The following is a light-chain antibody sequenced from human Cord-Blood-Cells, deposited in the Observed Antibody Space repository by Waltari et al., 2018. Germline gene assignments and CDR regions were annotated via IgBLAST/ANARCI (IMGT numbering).Light chain of an antibody. CDR2: QDS. CDR1: KLGDKY. J-gene: IGLJ2*01. CDR3: QAWDSSTEVV. V-gene: IGLV3-1*01. Sequence: SYELTQPPSVSVSPGQTASITCSGDKLGDKYACWYQQKPGQSPVLVIYQDSKRPPGIPERFSGSSSGNTATLTISGTQAMDEADYYCQAWDSSTEVVFGGGTKLTVL.